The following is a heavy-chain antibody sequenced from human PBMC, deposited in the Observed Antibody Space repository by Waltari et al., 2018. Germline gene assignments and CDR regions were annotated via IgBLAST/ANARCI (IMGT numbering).Heavy chain of an antibody. Sequence: QVQLVESGGGVVQPGRSLRLSCAASGFTFSSYGMHWVRQAPGKGLAWVAVIWYDGSNKYYADSVKCRFTISRDNSKNTLYLQMNSLRAEDTAVYYCARDNQQLTIYYYYYGMDVWGQGTTVTVSS. CDR2: IWYDGSNK. J-gene: IGHJ6*02. CDR1: GFTFSSYG. D-gene: IGHD6-13*01. CDR3: ARDNQQLTIYYYYYGMDV. V-gene: IGHV3-33*01.